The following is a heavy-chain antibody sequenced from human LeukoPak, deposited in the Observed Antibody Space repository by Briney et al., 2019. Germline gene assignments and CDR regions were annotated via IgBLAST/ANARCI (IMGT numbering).Heavy chain of an antibody. D-gene: IGHD3-22*01. CDR3: ARDSNYDSSGYYSVSDY. CDR1: GGSIGSYY. Sequence: SETLSLTCTVSGGSIGSYYWSWIRQPAGKGLEWIGRIYTSGSTNYNPSLKSRVTMSVDTSKNQFSLKLSSVTAADTAVYYCARDSNYDSSGYYSVSDYWGQGTLVTVSS. J-gene: IGHJ4*02. V-gene: IGHV4-4*07. CDR2: IYTSGST.